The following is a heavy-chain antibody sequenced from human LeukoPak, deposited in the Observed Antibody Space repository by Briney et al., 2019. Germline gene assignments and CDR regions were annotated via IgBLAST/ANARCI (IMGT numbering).Heavy chain of an antibody. CDR3: ARDGGRYYDSSGYYNYAFDI. CDR1: GFTFSNYA. J-gene: IGHJ3*02. CDR2: ISYDGSNE. D-gene: IGHD3-22*01. V-gene: IGHV3-30-3*01. Sequence: GGSLRLSCAASGFTFSNYAMHWVRQAPGKGLEWVAVISYDGSNEYYADSVKGRFTISRDNSKNTLFLQMNRLRPEDTAVYYCARDGGRYYDSSGYYNYAFDIWGQGTMVTVSS.